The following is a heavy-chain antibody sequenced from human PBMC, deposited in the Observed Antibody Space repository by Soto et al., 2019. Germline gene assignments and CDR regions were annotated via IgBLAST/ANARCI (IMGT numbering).Heavy chain of an antibody. Sequence: GGSLRLSCAASGFTFSSYAMSWVRQAPGKGLEWVSAISGSGGSTYYADSVKGRFTISRDNSKNTLYLQMNSLRAEDTAVYYCASDIVVVPAAVNYYYYGMDVWGQGTTVTVSS. V-gene: IGHV3-23*01. D-gene: IGHD2-2*01. CDR1: GFTFSSYA. J-gene: IGHJ6*02. CDR2: ISGSGGST. CDR3: ASDIVVVPAAVNYYYYGMDV.